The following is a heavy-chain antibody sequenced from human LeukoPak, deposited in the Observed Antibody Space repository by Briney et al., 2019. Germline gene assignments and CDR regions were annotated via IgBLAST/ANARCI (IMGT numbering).Heavy chain of an antibody. CDR1: GGSLSSGDYY. J-gene: IGHJ6*02. CDR3: ARDIFSRPYYYYGMDV. V-gene: IGHV4-30-4*01. Sequence: PSETLSLTCTVSGGSLSSGDYYWSWIRQPPGKGLEWIGYIYYSGSTYYNPSLKSRVTISVDTSKNQFSLKLSSVTAADTAVYYCARDIFSRPYYYYGMDVWGQGTTVTVSS. CDR2: IYYSGST. D-gene: IGHD2-2*01.